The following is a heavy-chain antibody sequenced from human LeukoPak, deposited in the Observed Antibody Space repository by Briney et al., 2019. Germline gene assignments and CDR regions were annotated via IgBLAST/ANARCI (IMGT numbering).Heavy chain of an antibody. J-gene: IGHJ5*02. CDR3: AKGLESSGWFNWFDP. CDR2: ISGSGGST. V-gene: IGHV3-23*01. Sequence: GGSLRLSCAASGFIFNKHAMSWVRQAPGKGLEWVSAISGSGGSTYYADSVKGRFTISRDNSKNTLYLQMNSLRAEDTAVYYCAKGLESSGWFNWFDPWGQGTLVTVSS. D-gene: IGHD6-19*01. CDR1: GFIFNKHA.